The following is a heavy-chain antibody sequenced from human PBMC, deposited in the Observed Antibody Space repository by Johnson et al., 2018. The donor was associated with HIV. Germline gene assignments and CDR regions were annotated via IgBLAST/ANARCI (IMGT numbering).Heavy chain of an antibody. CDR2: ISYDGSNK. V-gene: IGHV3-30*04. CDR3: ARGDIGWNDDFAFDI. CDR1: GFTFSSYA. J-gene: IGHJ3*02. Sequence: QVQLVESGGGVVQPGRSLRLSCAASGFTFSSYAMHWVRQAPGKGLEWVAVISYDGSNKYYADSVKGRFTISRDNSKTTLYLQMNGLRGEDTAVYYCARGDIGWNDDFAFDIWGQGTMVTVSS. D-gene: IGHD1-1*01.